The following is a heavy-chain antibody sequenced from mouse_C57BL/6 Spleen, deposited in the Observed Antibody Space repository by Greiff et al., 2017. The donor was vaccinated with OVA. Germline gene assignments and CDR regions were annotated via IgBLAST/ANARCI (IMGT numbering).Heavy chain of an antibody. D-gene: IGHD1-1*01. J-gene: IGHJ1*03. CDR1: GYTFTSYW. V-gene: IGHV1-72*01. CDR2: IDPNSGGT. Sequence: QVQLQQPGAELVKPGASVKLSCKASGYTFTSYWMHWVKQRPGRGLEWIGRIDPNSGGTKYNEKFKSKATLPVDKPSSTAYMQRSSLTSEDSAVDYCARWVTTVVARYFDVWGTGTTVTVSS. CDR3: ARWVTTVVARYFDV.